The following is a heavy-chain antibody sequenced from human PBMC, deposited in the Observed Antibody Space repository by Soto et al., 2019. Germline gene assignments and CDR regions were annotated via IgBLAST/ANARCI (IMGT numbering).Heavy chain of an antibody. D-gene: IGHD6-6*01. CDR1: SGSIDNVYW. Sequence: SENLSLPCAVSSGSIDNVYWWSWVRQPPGKGLEWIGETSHDGVTNYNPSLEGRVTISIDKSKNQFYLDLNSVTAADTAVYYCARGAASIAAPYNFDYWGQGTLVTVSS. J-gene: IGHJ4*02. CDR3: ARGAASIAAPYNFDY. CDR2: TSHDGVT. V-gene: IGHV4-4*02.